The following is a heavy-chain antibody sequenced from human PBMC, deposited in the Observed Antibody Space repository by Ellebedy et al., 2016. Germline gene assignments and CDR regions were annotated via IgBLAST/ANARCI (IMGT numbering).Heavy chain of an antibody. D-gene: IGHD3-10*01. CDR3: TRIAYASGKWAKFDY. CDR2: ISYSGTT. CDR1: GPSISTTGYY. V-gene: IGHV4-39*01. Sequence: SETLSLXXTVSGPSISTTGYYWGWIRQPPGKGLELIGSISYSGTTYYNPSLQSRVTISIDTSKSRFSLKLTSVTAADTAVYYCTRIAYASGKWAKFDYWGQGTLVTVSS. J-gene: IGHJ4*02.